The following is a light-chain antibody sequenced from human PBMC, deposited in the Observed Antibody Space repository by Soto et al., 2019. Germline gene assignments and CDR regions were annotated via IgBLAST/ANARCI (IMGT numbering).Light chain of an antibody. CDR3: CSYAGSYTWV. J-gene: IGLJ3*02. CDR2: DVN. CDR1: SSNIGGNS. V-gene: IGLV2-11*01. Sequence: QSVMTQPPSVSAAPGQKVTISCSGSSSNIGGNSVSWYQQLPGTAPKLLIYDVNKRPSGVPDRFSGSRSANTASLTISGLQAEDEADYYCCSYAGSYTWVFGGGTKLTVL.